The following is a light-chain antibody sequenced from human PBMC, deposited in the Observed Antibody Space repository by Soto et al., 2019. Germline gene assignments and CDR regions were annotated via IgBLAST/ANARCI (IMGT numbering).Light chain of an antibody. CDR3: CSYTSISTSAV. CDR2: EVS. CDR1: SSDIGDYTH. J-gene: IGLJ2*01. V-gene: IGLV2-14*01. Sequence: QSALTQPASVSGSPGQSITISCTGTSSDIGDYTHVSWYQQHPGKAPKLIIYEVSDRPSGVSNRFSGSKSGNTASLTISGLQTEDEAHYYCCSYTSISTSAVFGGGTQLTVL.